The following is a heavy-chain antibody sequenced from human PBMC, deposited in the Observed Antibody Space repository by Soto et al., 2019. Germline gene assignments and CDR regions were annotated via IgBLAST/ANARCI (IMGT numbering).Heavy chain of an antibody. J-gene: IGHJ3*02. CDR3: ARDRYDSSGYYYVRRDAFDI. CDR2: IIPIFATA. Sequence: CPVKGFCKASGGTFRSYAIRRGRQAPGQRVEWMGGIIPIFATANYEQKLKGRVTITADESTGTAYMELSSLRSEDTAVYYCARDRYDSSGYYYVRRDAFDIWGQGTMVTVSS. D-gene: IGHD3-22*01. CDR1: GGTFRSYA. V-gene: IGHV1-69*13.